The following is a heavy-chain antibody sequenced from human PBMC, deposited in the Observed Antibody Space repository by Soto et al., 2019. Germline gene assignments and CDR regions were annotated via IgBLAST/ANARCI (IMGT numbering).Heavy chain of an antibody. D-gene: IGHD2-2*01. CDR3: ARDRDSSTLLDY. J-gene: IGHJ4*02. CDR2: IIPIFGTA. V-gene: IGHV1-69*13. CDR1: GGTFSSYA. Sequence: GASVKVSCKASGGTFSSYAISWVRQAPGQGLEWMGGIIPIFGTANYAQKFQGRVTITADESTSTAYMELSSLRSEDTAVYYCARDRDSSTLLDYWGQGTLVTVSS.